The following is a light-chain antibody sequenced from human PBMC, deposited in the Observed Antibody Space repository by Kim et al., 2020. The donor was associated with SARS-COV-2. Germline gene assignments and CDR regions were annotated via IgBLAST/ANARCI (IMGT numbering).Light chain of an antibody. V-gene: IGKV3-20*01. J-gene: IGKJ4*01. CDR2: GAS. Sequence: EIVLTQSPGTLSLSPGERATLSCRASQSVSSTYLAWYQQKPGQAPRLLIYGASSRATGIPDRFSGSGSGTDFTLTISRLEPEDFAVYYCQQYTSSPRTFCGGTKVDIK. CDR1: QSVSSTY. CDR3: QQYTSSPRT.